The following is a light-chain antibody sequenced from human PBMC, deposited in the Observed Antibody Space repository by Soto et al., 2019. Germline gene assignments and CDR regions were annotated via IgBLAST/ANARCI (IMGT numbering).Light chain of an antibody. V-gene: IGKV3-20*01. CDR2: GAS. J-gene: IGKJ1*01. Sequence: IVLTQSPATLSLSPGERATLSFMSSQSVSTSNLAWYQQRPGQAPRLLIYGASRRATGIPDRFSGSGSGTDFTLTISRLEPEDLAVYYCQQYDNSVWTFGQGTKVDIK. CDR1: QSVSTSN. CDR3: QQYDNSVWT.